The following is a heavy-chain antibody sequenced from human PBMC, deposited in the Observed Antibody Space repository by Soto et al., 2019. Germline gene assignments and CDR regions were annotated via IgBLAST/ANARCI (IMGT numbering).Heavy chain of an antibody. CDR3: DKGSVAGVGTYAFDP. CDR1: GYTFCYVL. D-gene: IGHD6-13*01. CDR2: IYPGDSNT. Sequence: GESLKISCEGSGYTFCYVLIAWVRQMPGKGLEWMGIIYPGDSNTRYSPSFQGQVTISTDKSISTPYLQWSSLKAADTAMYYCDKGSVAGVGTYAFDPWGQGILVTVSS. V-gene: IGHV5-51*01. J-gene: IGHJ5*02.